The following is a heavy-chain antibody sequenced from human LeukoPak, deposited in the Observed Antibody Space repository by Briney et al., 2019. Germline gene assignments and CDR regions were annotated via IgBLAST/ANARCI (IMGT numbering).Heavy chain of an antibody. CDR3: AINFRSAYYFFDF. V-gene: IGHV3-53*01. CDR1: GFTVSSNY. CDR2: IYSGGRT. D-gene: IGHD3-3*01. Sequence: GGSLRLSCAASGFTVSSNYMSWVRQAAGKGLEWVSVIYSGGRTYYTDSVKGRFTISRDNSKNALYLQTNSLRAEHTAVYYCAINFRSAYYFFDFWGQGILVTVSS. J-gene: IGHJ4*02.